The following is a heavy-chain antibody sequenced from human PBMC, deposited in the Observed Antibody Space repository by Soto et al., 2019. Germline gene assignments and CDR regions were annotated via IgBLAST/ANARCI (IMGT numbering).Heavy chain of an antibody. V-gene: IGHV1-18*01. J-gene: IGHJ4*02. D-gene: IGHD4-17*01. CDR3: ARKNDHGDFDY. CDR1: GYTFTSYG. CDR2: ISAYSGNT. Sequence: ASVKVSCKASGYTFTSYGISWVRQAPGQGLEWMGWISAYSGNTNYAQKLQGRVTMTTDTSTSTAYMDLRSLRSDDTAVYYCARKNDHGDFDYWGQGTLVTVSS.